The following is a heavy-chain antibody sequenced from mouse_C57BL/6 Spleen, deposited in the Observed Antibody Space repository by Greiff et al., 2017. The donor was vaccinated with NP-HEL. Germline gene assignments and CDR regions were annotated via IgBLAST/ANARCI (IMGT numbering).Heavy chain of an antibody. D-gene: IGHD1-1*02. CDR3: ARQGERWLPFAY. CDR1: GYTFTTYP. J-gene: IGHJ3*01. CDR2: FHPYNDDT. Sequence: VQLQQSGAELVKPGASVKMSCKASGYTFTTYPIEWMKQNHGKSLEWIGNFHPYNDDTKYNEKLKGKATLTVEKSSSTVYLELRRLTSDDSAVYYCARQGERWLPFAYWGQGTLVTVSA. V-gene: IGHV1-47*01.